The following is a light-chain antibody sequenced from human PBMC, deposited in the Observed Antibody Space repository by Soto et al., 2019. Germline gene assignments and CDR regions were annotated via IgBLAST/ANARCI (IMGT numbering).Light chain of an antibody. CDR3: QQYNDWPPWT. J-gene: IGKJ1*01. CDR1: QSISSN. Sequence: EIVMTLSPATLSVYPGERATLSCRASQSISSNLVWYQQKPGQAPRLLIYGASTRATGIPARFSGSGSGTEFTLTISSLQSEDFAIYFCQQYNDWPPWTFGQGTKVDIK. V-gene: IGKV3-15*01. CDR2: GAS.